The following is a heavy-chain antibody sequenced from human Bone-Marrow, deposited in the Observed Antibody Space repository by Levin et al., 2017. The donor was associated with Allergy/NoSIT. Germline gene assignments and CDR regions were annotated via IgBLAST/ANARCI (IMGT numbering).Heavy chain of an antibody. D-gene: IGHD4-11*01. CDR1: GFTFSSYG. CDR3: ARETTVTTRSSWFDP. V-gene: IGHV3-33*01. CDR2: IWYDGSNK. Sequence: LSLTCAASGFTFSSYGMHWVRQAPGKGLEWVAVIWYDGSNKYYADSVKGRFTISRDNSKNTLYLQMNSLRAEDTAVYYCARETTVTTRSSWFDPWGQGTLVTVSS. J-gene: IGHJ5*02.